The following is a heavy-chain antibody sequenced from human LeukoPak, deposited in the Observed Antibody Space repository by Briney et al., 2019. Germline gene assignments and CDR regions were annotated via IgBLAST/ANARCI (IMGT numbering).Heavy chain of an antibody. D-gene: IGHD1-26*01. CDR3: ARVSSPWSPRDAFDI. Sequence: SQTLSLTCAISGDSVSSTNASWNWIRQSPSRGLEWLGRTYYKSKWYNDYAVSVKSRITINPDTSKNQFSLQLNSLTPEDTAVYYCARVSSPWSPRDAFDIWGQGTMVTVSS. CDR2: TYYKSKWYN. V-gene: IGHV6-1*01. CDR1: GDSVSSTNAS. J-gene: IGHJ3*02.